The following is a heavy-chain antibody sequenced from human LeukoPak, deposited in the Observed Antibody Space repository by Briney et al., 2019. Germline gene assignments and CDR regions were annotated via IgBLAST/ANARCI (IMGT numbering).Heavy chain of an antibody. Sequence: SVKVSCKASGYTFTSYGISWVRQAPGQGLEWMGWISAYNGNTNYAQKLQGRVTMTTDTSTSTAYMDLRSLRSDDTAVYYCVRVRRITIFGVVIEGFADYWGQGTLVTVSS. CDR2: ISAYNGNT. J-gene: IGHJ4*02. CDR3: VRVRRITIFGVVIEGFADY. CDR1: GYTFTSYG. D-gene: IGHD3-3*01. V-gene: IGHV1-18*01.